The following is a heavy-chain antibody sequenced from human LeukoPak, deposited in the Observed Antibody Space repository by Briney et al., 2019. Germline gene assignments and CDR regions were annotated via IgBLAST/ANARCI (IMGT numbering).Heavy chain of an antibody. CDR2: IYSSGST. CDR3: ARSYYDTLTGLWNWFDP. Sequence: PSETLSLTCTVSGGSISSYYWCWVRQPPGKGLEWIGYIYSSGSTKYNPSLKSRVTISVDTSKNRFSLSLSPVTAADTAVYYCARSYYDTLTGLWNWFDPWGQGTLVTVSS. J-gene: IGHJ5*02. CDR1: GGSISSYY. D-gene: IGHD3-9*01. V-gene: IGHV4-59*01.